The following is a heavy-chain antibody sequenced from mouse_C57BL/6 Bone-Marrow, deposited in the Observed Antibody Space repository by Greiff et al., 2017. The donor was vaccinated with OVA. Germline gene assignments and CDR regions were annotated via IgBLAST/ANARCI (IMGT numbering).Heavy chain of an antibody. D-gene: IGHD1-1*01. CDR2: IDPANGNT. J-gene: IGHJ2*01. V-gene: IGHV14-3*01. Sequence: VQLQQSVAELVRPGASVKLSCTASGFNIKNPYMHWVKQRPEQGLEWIGRIDPANGNTKYAPKFQGQATITADTSSNTAYLQLSSLTSEDTAIYYCAPITTVVATDYWGQGTTLTVSS. CDR3: APITTVVATDY. CDR1: GFNIKNPY.